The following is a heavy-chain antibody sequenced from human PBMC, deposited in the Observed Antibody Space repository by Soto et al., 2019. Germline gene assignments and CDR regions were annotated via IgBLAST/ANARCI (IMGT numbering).Heavy chain of an antibody. J-gene: IGHJ6*03. CDR3: ARAVKQWLVGGDYYYYMDV. CDR2: ISSSATII. V-gene: IGHV3-11*01. D-gene: IGHD6-19*01. Sequence: QVQLVESGGGLVKPGGSLRLSCEASGFTLSDYYMTWIRQAPGKGLEWISNISSSATIIYYADSVKGRFTISRDNAKTSLYLQMNSLRADDTAVYYCARAVKQWLVGGDYYYYMDVWGKGTTVTVSS. CDR1: GFTLSDYY.